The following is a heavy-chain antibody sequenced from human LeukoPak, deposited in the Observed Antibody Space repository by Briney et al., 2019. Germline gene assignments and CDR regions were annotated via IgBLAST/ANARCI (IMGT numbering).Heavy chain of an antibody. CDR2: INHSGST. D-gene: IGHD2-2*01. CDR1: GGSFSGYY. V-gene: IGHV4-34*01. CDR3: ARGWGYCSSTSCYCWFDP. Sequence: SETLSLTCAVYGGSFSGYYWSWIRQPPGKGLEWIGEINHSGSTNYNPSLKSRVTISVDTSKNQFSLKLSSVTAADTAVYYCARGWGYCSSTSCYCWFDPWGQGTLVTVSS. J-gene: IGHJ5*02.